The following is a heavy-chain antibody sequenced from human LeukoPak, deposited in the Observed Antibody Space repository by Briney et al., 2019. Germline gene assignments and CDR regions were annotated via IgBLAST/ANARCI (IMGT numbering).Heavy chain of an antibody. CDR3: ARRPPSGSYYVADY. Sequence: PGGSLRLSCGASGFTFSSYEMNWVRQAPGKGLEWVSYISSSGSTIYYADSVKGRFTISRDNAKNSLYLQMNSLRAEDTAVYYCARRPPSGSYYVADYWGQGTLVTVSS. J-gene: IGHJ4*02. V-gene: IGHV3-48*03. D-gene: IGHD1-26*01. CDR2: ISSSGSTI. CDR1: GFTFSSYE.